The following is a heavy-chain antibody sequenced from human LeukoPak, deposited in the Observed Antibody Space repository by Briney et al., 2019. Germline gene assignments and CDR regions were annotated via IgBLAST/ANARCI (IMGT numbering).Heavy chain of an antibody. Sequence: NPGGSLRLSCTGSGFTFGDYGLSWFRQAPGKGLEWVGFVRSKSYGGTTEFAASMKGRFTISRDDAKSIAYSQMDSLKAEDTAVYYCSRSRRVICDGACYSFDYWGQGTLVTVSS. CDR1: GFTFGDYG. J-gene: IGHJ4*02. D-gene: IGHD2-21*02. V-gene: IGHV3-49*05. CDR2: VRSKSYGGTT. CDR3: SRSRRVICDGACYSFDY.